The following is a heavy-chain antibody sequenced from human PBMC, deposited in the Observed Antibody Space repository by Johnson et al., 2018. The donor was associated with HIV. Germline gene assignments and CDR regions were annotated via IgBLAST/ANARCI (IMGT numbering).Heavy chain of an antibody. J-gene: IGHJ3*02. Sequence: VQVVESGGGLVQPGGSLRLSCVGSSNYKSWVRQAPGKGLEWVSVIYSGGSTYYADSVKGRFTISRDNAKNTLYLQMNSLRAEDTAVYYCARDLGGGYSSSSYAFDIWGQGTMVTVSS. CDR1: SNY. D-gene: IGHD6-6*01. CDR2: IYSGGST. CDR3: ARDLGGGYSSSSYAFDI. V-gene: IGHV3-66*02.